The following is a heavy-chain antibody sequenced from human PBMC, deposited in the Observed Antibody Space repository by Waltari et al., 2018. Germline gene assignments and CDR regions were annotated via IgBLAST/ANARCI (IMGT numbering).Heavy chain of an antibody. J-gene: IGHJ4*02. CDR1: GFTFSSYS. D-gene: IGHD5-12*01. Sequence: EVQLVESGGGLVKPGGSLRLSCAASGFTFSSYSMNWFRQAPGKGLEWVSSISSSSSYIYYADSVKGRFTISRDNAKNSLYLQMNSLRAEDTAVYYCARDSPKAYESDYWGQGTQVTVSS. CDR3: ARDSPKAYESDY. CDR2: ISSSSSYI. V-gene: IGHV3-21*01.